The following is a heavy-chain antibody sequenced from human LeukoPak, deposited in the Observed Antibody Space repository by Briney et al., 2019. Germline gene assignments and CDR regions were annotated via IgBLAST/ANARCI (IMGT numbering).Heavy chain of an antibody. Sequence: SETLSLTCAVYGGSFSGYYWSWIRQPPGKGLEWIGEINHSGSTNYNPSLKSRVTISVDTSKNQFSLKLSSVTAADTAVYYCARVLMVRGVIITGNWFDPWGQGTLVTVSS. V-gene: IGHV4-34*01. CDR1: GGSFSGYY. J-gene: IGHJ5*02. D-gene: IGHD3-10*01. CDR2: INHSGST. CDR3: ARVLMVRGVIITGNWFDP.